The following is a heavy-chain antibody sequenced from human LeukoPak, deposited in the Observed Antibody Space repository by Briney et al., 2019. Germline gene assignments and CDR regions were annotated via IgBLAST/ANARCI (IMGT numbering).Heavy chain of an antibody. D-gene: IGHD3-22*01. CDR3: GGEGRIAYYTY. CDR2: ISNGGGST. Sequence: PGGSLRLSCTASGFNFSTFGMHWVRQAPGKGLEYVSAISNGGGSTYYANSVKGLFTLSRDNSKNILFLQVAGLRAEDMAVYYCGGEGRIAYYTYWGQGTLVTVSS. V-gene: IGHV3-64*01. CDR1: GFNFSTFG. J-gene: IGHJ4*02.